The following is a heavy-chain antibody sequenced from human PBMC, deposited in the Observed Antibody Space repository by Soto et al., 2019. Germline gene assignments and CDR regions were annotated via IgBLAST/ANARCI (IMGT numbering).Heavy chain of an antibody. CDR1: GFTFISYS. CDR2: ISSSSSYI. CDR3: TTEEYYYDSSGYFKDYFDY. V-gene: IGHV3-21*03. D-gene: IGHD3-22*01. Sequence: GGSLRLSCAASGFTFISYSMNWVRQAPGKGLEWVSSISSSSSYIYYADSVKGRFTISRDNAKNSLYLQMNSLRAEDTAVYYCTTEEYYYDSSGYFKDYFDYWGQGTLGTVSS. J-gene: IGHJ4*02.